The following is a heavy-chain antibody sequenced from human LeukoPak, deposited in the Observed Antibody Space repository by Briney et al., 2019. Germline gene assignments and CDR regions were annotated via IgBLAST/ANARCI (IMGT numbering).Heavy chain of an antibody. J-gene: IGHJ4*02. CDR1: RGSTSTYY. V-gene: IGHV4-4*07. D-gene: IGHD2-2*01. Sequence: SETLSLTCTVSRGSTSTYYWSWIRQPAGKGLEWIGRIYPSGNTNFNPSLKSRVTISVDTSKNQFSLKLSSVTAADTAVYYCARDRGPAAAIFDYWGQGTLVTVSS. CDR2: IYPSGNT. CDR3: ARDRGPAAAIFDY.